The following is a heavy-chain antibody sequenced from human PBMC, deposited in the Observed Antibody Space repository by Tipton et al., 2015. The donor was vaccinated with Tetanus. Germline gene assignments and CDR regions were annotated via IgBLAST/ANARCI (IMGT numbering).Heavy chain of an antibody. CDR1: EFTFSSYW. Sequence: SLRLSCAASEFTFSSYWMHWVRQAPGKGLEWISYISHTGTTTYYSASVMGRFTVSRDNTKNSLYLEINSLRAEDTAVYYCARSESRIAPRIPWGMDIWGQGTTVTVSS. CDR2: ISHTGTTT. CDR3: ARSESRIAPRIPWGMDI. D-gene: IGHD6-6*01. V-gene: IGHV3-11*01. J-gene: IGHJ6*02.